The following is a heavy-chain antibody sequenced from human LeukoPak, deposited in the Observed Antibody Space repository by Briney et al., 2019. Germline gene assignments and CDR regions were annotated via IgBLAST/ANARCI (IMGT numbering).Heavy chain of an antibody. D-gene: IGHD7-27*01. CDR1: GGSISSSSYY. CDR3: ARRRNWGVDY. J-gene: IGHJ4*02. Sequence: PSETLSLTCTVSGGSISSSSYYWGWIRQPPGKGLVWIGSIYYSGSTYYNPSLKSRVTISVDTSKNQSSLKLSSVTAADTAVYYCARRRNWGVDYWGQGTLVTVSS. CDR2: IYYSGST. V-gene: IGHV4-39*01.